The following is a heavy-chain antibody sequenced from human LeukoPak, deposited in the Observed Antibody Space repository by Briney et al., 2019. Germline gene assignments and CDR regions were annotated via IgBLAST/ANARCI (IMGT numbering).Heavy chain of an antibody. CDR1: GGSFIGYY. CDR2: INHSGST. J-gene: IGHJ1*01. CDR3: ARRRAAAAGTAEYFQH. Sequence: SETLSLTCAVYGGSFIGYYWSWIRQPPGKGLEWIGEINHSGSTNYNPSLKSRVTISVDTSKNQFSLKLSSVTAADTAVYYCARRRAAAAGTAEYFQHWGQGTLVTVSS. D-gene: IGHD6-13*01. V-gene: IGHV4-34*01.